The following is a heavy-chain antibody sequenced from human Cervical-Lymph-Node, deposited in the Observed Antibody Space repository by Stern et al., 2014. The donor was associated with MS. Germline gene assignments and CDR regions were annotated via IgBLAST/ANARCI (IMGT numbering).Heavy chain of an antibody. V-gene: IGHV4-59*01. J-gene: IGHJ4*02. Sequence: QLQLQESGPGLVKPSETLSLTCTVSGGSINTYYWSWIRQPPGQGLEWIGWIYYSGSTNYNPSLKSRVTISMETSKNQFSLKLTSVTAADTAVYYCARGGGRTYFDYWGQGTLVTVSS. D-gene: IGHD3-16*01. CDR3: ARGGGRTYFDY. CDR2: IYYSGST. CDR1: GGSINTYY.